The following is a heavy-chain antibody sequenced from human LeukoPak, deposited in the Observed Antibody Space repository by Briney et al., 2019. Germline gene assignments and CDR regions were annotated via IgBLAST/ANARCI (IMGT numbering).Heavy chain of an antibody. J-gene: IGHJ4*02. CDR2: IKQDGSEK. V-gene: IGHV3-7*01. D-gene: IGHD3-3*01. CDR3: ARDQAPTYYYDFWSGYIDY. CDR1: GFTFSSYW. Sequence: GGSLRLSCAASGFTFSSYWMSWVRQAPGKGLEWVANIKQDGSEKYYVDSVKGRFTISRDNAKNSLYLQMNSLRAADTAVYYCARDQAPTYYYDFWSGYIDYWGQGTLVTVSS.